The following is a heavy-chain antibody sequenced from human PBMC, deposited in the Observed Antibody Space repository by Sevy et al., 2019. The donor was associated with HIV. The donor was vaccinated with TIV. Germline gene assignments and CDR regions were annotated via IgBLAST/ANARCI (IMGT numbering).Heavy chain of an antibody. J-gene: IGHJ1*01. CDR2: IYPGDSDT. CDR3: ARGHSSSWYAEYFQH. Sequence: GESLKISCKGSGYSFTSYWIGWVRQMPGKGLEWIGIIYPGDSDTRYSPSFQGQVTISADKSISTAYLQWSSLKASDTAMYYCARGHSSSWYAEYFQHWGQGTLVTVSS. D-gene: IGHD6-13*01. V-gene: IGHV5-51*01. CDR1: GYSFTSYW.